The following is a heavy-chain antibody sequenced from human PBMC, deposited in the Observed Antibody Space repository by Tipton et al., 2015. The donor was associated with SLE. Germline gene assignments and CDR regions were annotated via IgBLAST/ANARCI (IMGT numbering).Heavy chain of an antibody. J-gene: IGHJ5*02. Sequence: TLSLTCAVYGGSFSGYYWSWIRQPPGKGLEWIGEINHSGSTNYNPSLKSRVTISVDTSKNQFSLKLSSVTAADTAVYYCARVPIIVATIRSNGWFDPWGQGTLVTVSS. CDR3: ARVPIIVATIRSNGWFDP. CDR2: INHSGST. V-gene: IGHV4-34*01. D-gene: IGHD5-12*01. CDR1: GGSFSGYY.